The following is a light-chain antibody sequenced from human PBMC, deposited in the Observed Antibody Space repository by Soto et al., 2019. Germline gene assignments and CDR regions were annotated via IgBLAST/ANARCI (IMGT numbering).Light chain of an antibody. Sequence: SALAQPRSVSGSPGQSVTISCTGTSSDVGAYNYVSWYQQHPGKAPRLMIYDVTRRPSGVPDRFSGSKSGSTASLTISGLQAEDEADYYCCSNAGSYTFVFGAGTKVTVL. CDR2: DVT. V-gene: IGLV2-11*01. CDR3: CSNAGSYTFV. CDR1: SSDVGAYNY. J-gene: IGLJ1*01.